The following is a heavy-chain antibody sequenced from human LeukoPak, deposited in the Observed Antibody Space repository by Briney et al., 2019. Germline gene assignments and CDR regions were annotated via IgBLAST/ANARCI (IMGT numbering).Heavy chain of an antibody. D-gene: IGHD5-18*01. Sequence: GGSLRLSCAASGFTFSSYGMHWVRQAPGKGLEWVAFIRYDGSNKYYADSVKGRFTISRDNSKNTLYLQMNSLRAEDTAVYYCAKEDRYSYGPHIDYWGQGTLVTVSS. J-gene: IGHJ4*02. CDR3: AKEDRYSYGPHIDY. CDR2: IRYDGSNK. CDR1: GFTFSSYG. V-gene: IGHV3-30*02.